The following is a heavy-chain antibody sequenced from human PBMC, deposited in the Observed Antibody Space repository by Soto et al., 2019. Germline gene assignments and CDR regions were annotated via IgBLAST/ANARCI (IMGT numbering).Heavy chain of an antibody. J-gene: IGHJ4*02. D-gene: IGHD1-20*01. CDR1: SSPVSSSTYT. V-gene: IGHV4-39*01. CDR2: IYYSGST. CDR3: AVEGLTGTNDY. Sequence: SETLSLTCTVSSSPVSSSTYTWGWIRQPPGKGLEWIGSIYYSGSTYYNPSLNSRVTVSVDTSKNQFSLKVTSVTAADTAVYYCAVEGLTGTNDYWGQGTLVTVSS.